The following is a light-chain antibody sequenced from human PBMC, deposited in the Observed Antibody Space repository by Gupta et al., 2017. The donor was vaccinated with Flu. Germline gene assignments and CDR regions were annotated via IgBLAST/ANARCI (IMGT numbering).Light chain of an antibody. CDR2: GVS. CDR1: QSVSSSY. Sequence: EIVLTQSPGTLSLSPGERATLSCRASQSVSSSYLAWYQQKPGQAPRPLIFGVSNRATGVPDRFSGSGSGTDXTLTISXLEPEDFAVYYCQQYGSSPAYSFGXGTKLEI. CDR3: QQYGSSPAYS. J-gene: IGKJ2*03. V-gene: IGKV3-20*01.